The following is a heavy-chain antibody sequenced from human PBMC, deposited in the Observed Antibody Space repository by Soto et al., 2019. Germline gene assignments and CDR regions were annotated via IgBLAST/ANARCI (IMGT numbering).Heavy chain of an antibody. J-gene: IGHJ6*02. Sequence: ASVKVSCKASGYTFTSYGISWVRQAPGQGLEWMGWISAYNGNTNYAQKLQGRVTMTTDTSTSTAYMELRSLRSDDTAVYYCARDPRLRFREGGMDVWGQGTTVTVSS. D-gene: IGHD3-3*01. CDR3: ARDPRLRFREGGMDV. CDR2: ISAYNGNT. V-gene: IGHV1-18*04. CDR1: GYTFTSYG.